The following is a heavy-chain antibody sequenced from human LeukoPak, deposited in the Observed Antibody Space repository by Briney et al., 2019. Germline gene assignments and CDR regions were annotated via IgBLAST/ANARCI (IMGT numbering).Heavy chain of an antibody. CDR1: GGSISSYY. CDR2: TYYSGST. CDR3: ARAALTMGATKFDY. D-gene: IGHD1-26*01. J-gene: IGHJ4*02. V-gene: IGHV4-59*01. Sequence: SETLSLTCTVSGGSISSYYWSWIRQPPGKGLEWIGYTYYSGSTNYNPSLKSRVTISLDASKNQFSLKLSSVTAADTALYYCARAALTMGATKFDYWGQGTLVTVSS.